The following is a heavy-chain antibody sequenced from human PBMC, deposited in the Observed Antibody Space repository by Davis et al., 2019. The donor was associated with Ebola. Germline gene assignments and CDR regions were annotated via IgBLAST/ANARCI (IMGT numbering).Heavy chain of an antibody. D-gene: IGHD4-17*01. J-gene: IGHJ4*02. CDR1: GFTFSCPA. CDR3: TTVTPNNFDY. Sequence: GESLKIPCAASGFTFSCPAMHWVRQASGKGLEWVGRIRSKANSYATANAASVKGRFTISRDDSKNTAYLQMNSLKTEDTAVYYCTTVTPNNFDYWGQGTLVTVSS. V-gene: IGHV3-73*01. CDR2: IRSKANSYAT.